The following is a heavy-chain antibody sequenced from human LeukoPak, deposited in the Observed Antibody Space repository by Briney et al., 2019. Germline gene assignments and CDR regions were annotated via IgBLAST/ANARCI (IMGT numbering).Heavy chain of an antibody. Sequence: SETLSLTCTVSGGSISSYYWSWIRQPPGKGLEWIGYIYYSGSTNYNPSLKSRVTISVDTSKNQFSLKLSSVTAADTAVYYRARGYSHHDYWGQGTLVTVSS. V-gene: IGHV4-59*01. J-gene: IGHJ4*02. CDR3: ARGYSHHDY. CDR2: IYYSGST. D-gene: IGHD5-18*01. CDR1: GGSISSYY.